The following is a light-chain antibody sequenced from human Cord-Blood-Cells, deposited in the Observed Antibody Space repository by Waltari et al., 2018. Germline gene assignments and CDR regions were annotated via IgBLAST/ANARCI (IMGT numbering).Light chain of an antibody. CDR1: SSDVGSYNL. CDR3: CSYAGSSTWV. V-gene: IGLV2-23*01. CDR2: EGR. Sequence: QSALTQPDSVSVSPGQSITISWTGTSSDVGSYNLVSWYQTHPGNAPKLTIYEGRKRPSGVSNRFSGSKSGNTASLTISGLQAEDEADYYCCSYAGSSTWVFGGGTKLTVL. J-gene: IGLJ3*02.